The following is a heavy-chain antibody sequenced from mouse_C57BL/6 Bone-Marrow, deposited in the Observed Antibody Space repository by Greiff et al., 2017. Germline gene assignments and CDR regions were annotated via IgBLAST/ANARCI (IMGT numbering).Heavy chain of an antibody. D-gene: IGHD3-2*02. Sequence: VQLVESGPELVRPGVSVKISCKGSGYTFTDYAMHWVKQSHAKSLEWIGVISPYYGDASYNQKFKDKATMTVDKSSSTAYMELARLTSEDSAVYYCAGGVEAQATLLRDYWGQGTSVTVSS. CDR3: AGGVEAQATLLRDY. V-gene: IGHV1-67*01. J-gene: IGHJ4*01. CDR1: GYTFTDYA. CDR2: ISPYYGDA.